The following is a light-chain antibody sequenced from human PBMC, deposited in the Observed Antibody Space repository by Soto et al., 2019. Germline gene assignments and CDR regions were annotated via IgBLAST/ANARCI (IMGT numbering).Light chain of an antibody. V-gene: IGKV3-20*01. Sequence: EIVLTQSPGTLSLSPGERATLSCRASQSVRSNYLAWYQHKPGQAPRLLIYAASSRAAGIPDRFSGSGSGTEFTLTISRLEPEDVAVFYCHQYGSAPLTFGQGTRLEIK. CDR1: QSVRSNY. J-gene: IGKJ5*01. CDR2: AAS. CDR3: HQYGSAPLT.